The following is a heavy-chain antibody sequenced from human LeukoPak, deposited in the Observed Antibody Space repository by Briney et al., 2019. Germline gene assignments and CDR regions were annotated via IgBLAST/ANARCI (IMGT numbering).Heavy chain of an antibody. D-gene: IGHD6-13*01. Sequence: SETLSLTCAVYGGSISSSSSYWGWIRQPPGKGLEWIGSIYYSGSTYYNPSLKSRVTISVDTSKNQFSLKLSSVTAADTAVYYCAHESSSRPLGYWGPGTLVTVSS. CDR1: GGSISSSSSY. V-gene: IGHV4-39*07. CDR3: AHESSSRPLGY. J-gene: IGHJ4*02. CDR2: IYYSGST.